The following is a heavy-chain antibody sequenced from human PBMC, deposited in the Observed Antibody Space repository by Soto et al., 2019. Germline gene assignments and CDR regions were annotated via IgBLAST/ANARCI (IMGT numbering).Heavy chain of an antibody. D-gene: IGHD4-17*01. CDR2: IYWDDSK. CDR3: AKKGGGDYVLRD. J-gene: IGHJ4*02. V-gene: IGHV2-5*02. Sequence: QLTLKESGPTLVKPTQTLTQTCTFSGISLSTNGVGVGWIRQPPGKALDCLALIYWDDSKHYSPSLEGRRTSTKCTHRNPVALTKTKLGPVHTATYSYAKKGGGDYVLRDWGQGTLVTLSS. CDR1: GISLSTNGVG.